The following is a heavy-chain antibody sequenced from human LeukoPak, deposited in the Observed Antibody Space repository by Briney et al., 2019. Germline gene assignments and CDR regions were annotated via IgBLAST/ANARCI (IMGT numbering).Heavy chain of an antibody. CDR1: GGSISSYY. CDR2: IYYSGST. J-gene: IGHJ3*02. V-gene: IGHV4-59*13. D-gene: IGHD7-27*01. Sequence: SETLSLTCTVSGGSISSYYWSWIRQPPGKGLEWIGYIYYSGSTNYNPSLKSRVTISVDTSKNQFSLKLSSVTAADTAVYYCARDHWGSDAFDIWGQGTMVTVSS. CDR3: ARDHWGSDAFDI.